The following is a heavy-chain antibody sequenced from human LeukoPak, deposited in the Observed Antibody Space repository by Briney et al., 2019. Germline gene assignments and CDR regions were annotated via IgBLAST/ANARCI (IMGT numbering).Heavy chain of an antibody. CDR3: ARDHLESYGGTD. CDR1: GFTFNTYA. Sequence: GGSLRLSCEASGFTFNTYAMSWVRQAPGKGLEWVSTMSGSGGRKYYADSVKGRFTISRDNSKNTLYLQMTSLRAEDTAVYYCARDHLESYGGTDWGQGTLVTVSS. CDR2: MSGSGGRK. J-gene: IGHJ4*02. V-gene: IGHV3-23*01. D-gene: IGHD4-23*01.